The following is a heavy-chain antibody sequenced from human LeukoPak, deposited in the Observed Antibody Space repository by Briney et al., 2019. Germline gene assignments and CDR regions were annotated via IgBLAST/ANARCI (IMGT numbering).Heavy chain of an antibody. CDR2: IKSKGNGGTI. CDR3: TTDPGRGVRGY. V-gene: IGHV3-15*01. D-gene: IGHD3-10*01. CDR1: GFAFPNAW. J-gene: IGHJ4*02. Sequence: GGSLRLSCAASGFAFPNAWVNWVRQAPGKGLEWVGHIKSKGNGGTIDYAAPVKGRFTISGDESKNTLYLQMNSLETDDTAVYFCTTDPGRGVRGYWGQGTLVTVSS.